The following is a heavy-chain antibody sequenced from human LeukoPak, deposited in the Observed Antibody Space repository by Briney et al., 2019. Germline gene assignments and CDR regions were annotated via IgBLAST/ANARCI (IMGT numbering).Heavy chain of an antibody. CDR3: AKDGSWSCTD. CDR2: IAHHGNNK. V-gene: IGHV3-30*02. Sequence: GGSLRLSCAASGFTFNSSAMHWVRQGPGKGLEWVAYIAHHGNNKYYADSVKGRFTISRDNSKGTLYLQMNSLRADDTAVYYCAKDGSWSCTDWGQGTLVTVSS. CDR1: GFTFNSSA. J-gene: IGHJ4*02. D-gene: IGHD2-8*02.